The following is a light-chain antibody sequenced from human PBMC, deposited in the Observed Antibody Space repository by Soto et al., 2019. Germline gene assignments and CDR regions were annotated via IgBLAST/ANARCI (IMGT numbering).Light chain of an antibody. CDR3: SSYTSSSTVM. CDR2: DVD. V-gene: IGLV2-14*01. CDR1: SEDVGSYNY. J-gene: IGLJ3*02. Sequence: QSALTQPASVSGSPGQSITISCIGTSEDVGSYNYVSWHQQHPGKAPKLVIFDVDNRPSGFSTRFSGSKSGNTASLTISGLQAEDEADYYCSSYTSSSTVMFGGGTKATVL.